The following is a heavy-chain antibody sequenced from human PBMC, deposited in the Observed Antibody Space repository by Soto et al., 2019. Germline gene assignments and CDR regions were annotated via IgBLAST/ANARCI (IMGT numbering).Heavy chain of an antibody. J-gene: IGHJ4*02. Sequence: LSLTCTVSGGSISSGGYYWSWIRQHPGKGLEWIGYIYYSGSTYYNPSLKSRVTISVDTSKNQFSLKLSSVTAADTAVYYCARGLTYYDFWSGEFFDYWGQGTLVTVSS. CDR2: IYYSGST. CDR3: ARGLTYYDFWSGEFFDY. V-gene: IGHV4-31*03. D-gene: IGHD3-3*01. CDR1: GGSISSGGYY.